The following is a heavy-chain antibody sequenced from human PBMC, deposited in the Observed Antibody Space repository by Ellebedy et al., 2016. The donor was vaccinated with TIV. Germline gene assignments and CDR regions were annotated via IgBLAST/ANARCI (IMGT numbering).Heavy chain of an antibody. Sequence: GSLRLXCAVSGGSISSSNWWSWVRQPPGKGLEWIGEIYHSGSTNYNPSLKSRVTISVDKSKNQFSLKLSSVTAADTAVYYCARDTVYSGSHFDYWGQGTLVTVSS. J-gene: IGHJ4*02. CDR3: ARDTVYSGSHFDY. D-gene: IGHD1-26*01. V-gene: IGHV4-4*02. CDR2: IYHSGST. CDR1: GGSISSSNW.